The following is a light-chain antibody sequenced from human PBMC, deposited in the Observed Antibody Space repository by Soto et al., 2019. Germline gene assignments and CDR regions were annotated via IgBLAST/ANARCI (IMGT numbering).Light chain of an antibody. J-gene: IGKJ4*01. CDR3: QQYDNLSVT. Sequence: DIQMTQSPSSLSASVGDRVTITCQASHDIINYLNWFQQKPGDAPKLLIFDAFKLETGVPSRFSGSGSGTDFTLTISSLQPEDIATYYCQQYDNLSVTFGGGTKVDIK. CDR2: DAF. CDR1: HDIINY. V-gene: IGKV1-33*01.